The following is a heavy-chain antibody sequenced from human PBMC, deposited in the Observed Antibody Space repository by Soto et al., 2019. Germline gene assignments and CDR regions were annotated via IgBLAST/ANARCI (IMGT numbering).Heavy chain of an antibody. Sequence: PGGSLRLSCAASGFTFSSYSMNWVRQAPGKGLEWVSSISSSSSYIYYADSVKGRFTISRDNAKNSLYLQMNSLRAEDTAVYYCARGSPRGILTGYSSPFDYWGQGTLVTVSS. D-gene: IGHD3-9*01. V-gene: IGHV3-21*01. CDR2: ISSSSSYI. CDR1: GFTFSSYS. J-gene: IGHJ4*02. CDR3: ARGSPRGILTGYSSPFDY.